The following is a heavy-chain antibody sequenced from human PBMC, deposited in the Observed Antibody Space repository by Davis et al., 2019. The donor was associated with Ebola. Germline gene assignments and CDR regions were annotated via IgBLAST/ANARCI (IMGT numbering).Heavy chain of an antibody. J-gene: IGHJ6*02. Sequence: PGGSLRLSCKGSGYSFTSYWIGWVRQMPGKGLEWMGIIYPGDSYTNYSPSFQGHVTISADKSISTAYLQWSSLKASDTAMYYCARHDSDIVAMTYGMDVWGQGTTVTVSS. CDR2: IYPGDSYT. CDR3: ARHDSDIVAMTYGMDV. D-gene: IGHD5-12*01. CDR1: GYSFTSYW. V-gene: IGHV5-51*01.